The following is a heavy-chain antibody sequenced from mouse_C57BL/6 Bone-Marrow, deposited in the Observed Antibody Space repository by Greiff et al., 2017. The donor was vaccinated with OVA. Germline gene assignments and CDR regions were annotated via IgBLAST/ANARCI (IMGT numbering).Heavy chain of an antibody. CDR3: TRGDSNYIAY. D-gene: IGHD2-5*01. Sequence: EVKLQESGEGLVKPGGSLKLSCAASGFTFSSYAMSWVRQTPEKRLEWVAYISSGGDYIYYADTVKGRFTISRDNARNTLYLQMSSLKSEDTAMYYCTRGDSNYIAYWGQGTLVTVSA. CDR1: GFTFSSYA. J-gene: IGHJ3*01. CDR2: ISSGGDYI. V-gene: IGHV5-9-1*02.